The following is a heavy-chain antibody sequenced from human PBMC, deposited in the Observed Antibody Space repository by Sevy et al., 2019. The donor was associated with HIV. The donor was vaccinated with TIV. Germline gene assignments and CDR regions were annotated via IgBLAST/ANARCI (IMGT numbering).Heavy chain of an antibody. CDR3: ARGGIMATTEYGMDV. CDR2: ISHRGST. J-gene: IGHJ6*02. D-gene: IGHD1-1*01. CDR1: GGSSSGYC. Sequence: SETLSLTCAVSGGSSSGYCWAWIRQSPGKGLEWIGEISHRGSTKYNPSLKSRVSISVDTSKDQISLRLTSLTAADTAVYYCARGGIMATTEYGMDVWGQATTVTVSS. V-gene: IGHV4-34*01.